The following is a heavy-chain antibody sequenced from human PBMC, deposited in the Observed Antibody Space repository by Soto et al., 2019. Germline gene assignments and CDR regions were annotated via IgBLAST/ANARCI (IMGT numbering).Heavy chain of an antibody. CDR2: ISYDGSNK. CDR1: GFTFSSYA. J-gene: IGHJ4*02. V-gene: IGHV3-30-3*01. D-gene: IGHD5-18*01. Sequence: QVQLVESGGGVVQPGRSLRLSCAASGFTFSSYAMHWVRQAPGKGLEWVAVISYDGSNKYYADSVKGRFTISRDNSKNTLYLQMNSPSAEDTAVYYCARDQGNSSPLVDHWGQGTLVTVSS. CDR3: ARDQGNSSPLVDH.